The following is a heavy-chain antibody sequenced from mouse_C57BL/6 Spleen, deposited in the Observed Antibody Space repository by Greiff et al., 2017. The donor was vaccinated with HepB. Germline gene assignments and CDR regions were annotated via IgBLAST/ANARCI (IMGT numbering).Heavy chain of an antibody. CDR2: ISDGGSYT. J-gene: IGHJ2*01. V-gene: IGHV5-4*01. Sequence: DVQLVESGGGLVKPGGSLKLSCAASGFTFSSYAMSWVRQTPEKRLEWVATISDGGSYTYYPDNVKGRFTISRDNAKNNLYLQMSHLKSEDTAMYYCARGPYDYDDGLYYFDYWGQGTTLTVSS. CDR3: ARGPYDYDDGLYYFDY. CDR1: GFTFSSYA. D-gene: IGHD2-4*01.